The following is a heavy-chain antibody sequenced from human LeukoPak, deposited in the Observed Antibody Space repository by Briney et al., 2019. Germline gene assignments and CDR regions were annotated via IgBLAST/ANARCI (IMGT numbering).Heavy chain of an antibody. J-gene: IGHJ4*02. V-gene: IGHV3-48*02. CDR2: ISPTSSDI. D-gene: IGHD6-13*01. CDR3: ARAAYSSSPDY. CDR1: GFTVSSYW. Sequence: GGSLRLSCAASGFTVSSYWMHWVRQAPGRGLEWVSYISPTSSDIHYADSVKGRFTISRDNARYSLYLRVYSLRDEDTAVYYCARAAYSSSPDYWGQGALVTVSS.